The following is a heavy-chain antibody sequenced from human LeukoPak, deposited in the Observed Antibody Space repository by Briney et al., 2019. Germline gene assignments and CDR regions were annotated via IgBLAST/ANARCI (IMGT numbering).Heavy chain of an antibody. CDR1: GGSISSGDYY. CDR2: IYYSGST. D-gene: IGHD2-15*01. V-gene: IGHV4-30-4*01. J-gene: IGHJ3*02. CDR3: ARDGGGGSLGDI. Sequence: SQTLSLTCTVSGGSISSGDYYWRWIRQPPGKGLEWIGYIYYSGSTYYNPSLKSRVTISVDTSKNQFSLKLSSVTAADTAVYYCARDGGGGSLGDIRGQGTMVTVSS.